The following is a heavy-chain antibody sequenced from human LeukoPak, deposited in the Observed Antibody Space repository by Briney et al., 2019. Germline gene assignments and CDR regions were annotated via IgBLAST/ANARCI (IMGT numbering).Heavy chain of an antibody. V-gene: IGHV4-34*01. CDR1: GGSFSGYY. J-gene: IGHJ4*02. CDR2: INHSGST. CDR3: ARDGEGDEGWDY. Sequence: SETLSLTCAVYGGSFSGYYWSWIRQPPGKGLEWIGEINHSGSTNYNPSLKSRVTISADTSKNQFSLRLSSVTAADTALYYCARDGEGDEGWDYWGQGTLVTVSS. D-gene: IGHD7-27*01.